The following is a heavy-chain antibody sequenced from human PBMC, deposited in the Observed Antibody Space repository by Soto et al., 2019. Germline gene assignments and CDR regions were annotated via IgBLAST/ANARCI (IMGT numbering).Heavy chain of an antibody. J-gene: IGHJ4*02. CDR3: ARGTYFDY. Sequence: QVQLVQSGAEVKKPGASVKVSCKASGYTLNTYGITWVRQAPGQGLEWMGWISANNDHTNYPQKLQGRVTMTTDTSASTAYMELRSLPSDYTAVYYCARGTYFDYWGQGTLVTVSS. CDR2: ISANNDHT. V-gene: IGHV1-18*01. CDR1: GYTLNTYG.